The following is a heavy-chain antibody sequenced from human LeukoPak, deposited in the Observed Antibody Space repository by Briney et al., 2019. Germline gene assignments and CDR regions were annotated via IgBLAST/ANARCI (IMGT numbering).Heavy chain of an antibody. CDR1: GGSFSGYY. CDR2: INHSGST. V-gene: IGHV4-34*01. Sequence: SETLSLTCAVYGGSFSGYYWSWIRQPPGKGLEWIGEINHSGSTNYNPSLKSRVTISVDTSKNQFSLKLSSVTAADTAVYYCARGYVLRYFDWLLLENRPSFWLDPWGQGTLVTVSS. D-gene: IGHD3-9*01. CDR3: ARGYVLRYFDWLLLENRPSFWLDP. J-gene: IGHJ5*02.